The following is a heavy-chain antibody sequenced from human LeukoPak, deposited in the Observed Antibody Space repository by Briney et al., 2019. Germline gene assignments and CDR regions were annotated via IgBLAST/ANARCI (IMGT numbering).Heavy chain of an antibody. Sequence: ASVKVSCKASGGTFSSYAISWVRQAPGQGLEWMGGIVPIFGTANYAQKFQGRVTITADKSTSTAYMELSSLRSEDTAVYYCARGRGYSYGYFAWWGQGTLVTVSS. V-gene: IGHV1-69*06. CDR2: IVPIFGTA. J-gene: IGHJ4*02. D-gene: IGHD5-18*01. CDR1: GGTFSSYA. CDR3: ARGRGYSYGYFAW.